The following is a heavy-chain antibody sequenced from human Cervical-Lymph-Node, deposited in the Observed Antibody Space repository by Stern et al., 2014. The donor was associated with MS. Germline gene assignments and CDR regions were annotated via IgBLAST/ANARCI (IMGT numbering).Heavy chain of an antibody. CDR2: ISWNSGSI. Sequence: QLVESGGGLVQPGRSLRLSCAASGFTFDDYAMHWVRQAPGKGLEWVSGISWNSGSIGYADSVKGRFTIPRDNAKNSLYLQMNSLRAEDTALYYCAKGPVVDYGMDVWGQGTTVTVSS. J-gene: IGHJ6*02. V-gene: IGHV3-9*01. CDR3: AKGPVVDYGMDV. CDR1: GFTFDDYA. D-gene: IGHD2-2*01.